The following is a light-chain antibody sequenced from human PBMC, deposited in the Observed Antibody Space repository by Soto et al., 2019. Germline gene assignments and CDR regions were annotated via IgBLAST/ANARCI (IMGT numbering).Light chain of an antibody. CDR1: SSDVGAFNY. CDR2: DVT. V-gene: IGLV2-14*03. J-gene: IGLJ1*01. Sequence: ALTQPASVSGPPGQSITISCIGTSSDVGAFNYVSWYQHHPGKAPKLIIYDVTDRPSGVSTRFSASKSGNTASLTISGLQAEDEADYYCSSYTTRNTEVFGTGTKVTVL. CDR3: SSYTTRNTEV.